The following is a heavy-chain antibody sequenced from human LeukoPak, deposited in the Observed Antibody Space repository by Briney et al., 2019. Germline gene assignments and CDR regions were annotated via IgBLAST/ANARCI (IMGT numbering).Heavy chain of an antibody. J-gene: IGHJ4*02. CDR3: VRDYDISGPQKNFFDY. V-gene: IGHV1-69*06. D-gene: IGHD3-22*01. CDR1: GGTFSSYV. CDR2: IIPMFGAV. Sequence: ASVKVSCKASGGTFSSYVISWVRQAPGQGLQWMGGIIPMFGAVNYAQKSQGRVTITADKSTGTAYMELSSLRSEDTAVYYCVRDYDISGPQKNFFDYWGQGTLVTVSS.